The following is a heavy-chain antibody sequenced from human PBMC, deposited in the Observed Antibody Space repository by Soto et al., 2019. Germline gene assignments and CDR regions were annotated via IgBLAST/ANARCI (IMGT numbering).Heavy chain of an antibody. J-gene: IGHJ3*02. D-gene: IGHD3-3*01. CDR2: ISYDGSNK. Sequence: GGFLRLSCAASGFTVSSNYMSWVRQAPGKGLEWVAVISYDGSNKYYADSVKGRFTISRDNSKNTLYLQMNSLRAEDTAVYYCARDYELGAFDIWGQGTMVTVSS. CDR3: ARDYELGAFDI. CDR1: GFTVSSNY. V-gene: IGHV3-30-3*01.